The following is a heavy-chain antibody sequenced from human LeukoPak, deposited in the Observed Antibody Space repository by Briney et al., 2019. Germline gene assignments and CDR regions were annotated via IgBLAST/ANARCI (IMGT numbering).Heavy chain of an antibody. J-gene: IGHJ2*01. V-gene: IGHV4-59*08. D-gene: IGHD3-10*01. Sequence: TTSETLSLTCTVSGGSISSYYWSWIRQPPGKGLEWIGYIYYSGSTSYNPSLKSRVTISVDTSKNQFSLKLRSVTAADTAVYYCARRGDYWYFDLWGRGTLVTVSS. CDR2: IYYSGST. CDR3: ARRGDYWYFDL. CDR1: GGSISSYY.